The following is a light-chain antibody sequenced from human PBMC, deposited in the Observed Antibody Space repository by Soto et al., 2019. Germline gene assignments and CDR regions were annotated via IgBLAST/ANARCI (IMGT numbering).Light chain of an antibody. J-gene: IGKJ4*01. CDR3: QQYDNWPPVT. CDR2: RAS. CDR1: QSVSSN. Sequence: EILMTQSPAILSVSPGERATLSCRASQSVSSNLAWYQQKPGQAPRILMYRASTRASGIPARFSGSGSGTEFTLTISSLQSEDFAVYYCQQYDNWPPVTFGGGTKVEIK. V-gene: IGKV3-15*01.